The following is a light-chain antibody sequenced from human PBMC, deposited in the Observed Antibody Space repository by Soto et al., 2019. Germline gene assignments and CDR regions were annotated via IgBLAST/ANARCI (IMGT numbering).Light chain of an antibody. J-gene: IGKJ1*01. CDR3: QQYYSYPRT. CDR2: AAS. V-gene: IGKV1-8*01. CDR1: QGISSY. Sequence: AIRMTQSPSSFSASTGDRVTITCRASQGISSYLAWYQQKPGKAPKLLIYAASTLQSGVPSRFSGSGSGTDCTLTISGLQSEDFATYYCQQYYSYPRTFGQGTKVEIK.